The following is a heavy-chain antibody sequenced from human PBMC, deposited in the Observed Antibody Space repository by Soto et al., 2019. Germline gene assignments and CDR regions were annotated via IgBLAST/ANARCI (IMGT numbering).Heavy chain of an antibody. J-gene: IGHJ6*02. CDR1: GFTFSSYG. CDR3: AKDTCSSTSCYLDGMDV. CDR2: ISYDGSNK. V-gene: IGHV3-30*18. Sequence: QSGGSLRLSCAASGFTFSSYGMRWVRQAPGKGLEWVAVISYDGSNKYYADSVKGRFTISRDNSKNTLYLQMNSLRAEDTAVYYCAKDTCSSTSCYLDGMDVWGQGTTVTVSS. D-gene: IGHD2-2*01.